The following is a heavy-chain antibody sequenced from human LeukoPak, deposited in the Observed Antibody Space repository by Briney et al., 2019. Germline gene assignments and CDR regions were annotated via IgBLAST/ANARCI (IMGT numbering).Heavy chain of an antibody. V-gene: IGHV6-1*01. J-gene: IGHJ4*02. D-gene: IGHD6-19*01. CDR3: ARVTEKQYLPFDS. CDR1: GDSVSSNSAA. Sequence: SQTLSLTCAISGDSVSSNSAAWIWIRQSPPRGLEWLGRTYYRSRWYNEYALSVKSRITINPDTSKNQFSLQLNSVTPEDTAVYYCARVTEKQYLPFDSWGQGTLVTVSS. CDR2: TYYRSRWYN.